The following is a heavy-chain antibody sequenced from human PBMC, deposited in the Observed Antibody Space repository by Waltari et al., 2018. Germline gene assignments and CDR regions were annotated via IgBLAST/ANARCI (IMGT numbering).Heavy chain of an antibody. D-gene: IGHD5-12*01. Sequence: EVQLVESGGVVVQPGGSLRLSCAASGFTFDDYAMHWVRQAPGQGLEWVSRISVDAISTYYADSWSGRFTISRDNSKNSLYLQMNSLRAEDSALYYCAKSQEDADDSGYGYFDYWGQGTLVTVSS. CDR3: AKSQEDADDSGYGYFDY. J-gene: IGHJ4*02. V-gene: IGHV3-43D*04. CDR2: ISVDAIST. CDR1: GFTFDDYA.